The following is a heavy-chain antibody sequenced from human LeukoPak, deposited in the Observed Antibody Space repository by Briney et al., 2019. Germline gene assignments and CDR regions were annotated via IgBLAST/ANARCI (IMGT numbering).Heavy chain of an antibody. V-gene: IGHV4-31*03. D-gene: IGHD5-18*01. Sequence: PSETLSLTCTVSGGSISSGGYYWSWIRQHPGKGLEWIGYIYYSGSTYYNPSLKSRVTISVDTSKNQFSLKLTSVTAADTAVYYCARDVGYPPLDAFDIWGQGTMVTVSS. J-gene: IGHJ3*02. CDR3: ARDVGYPPLDAFDI. CDR1: GGSISSGGYY. CDR2: IYYSGST.